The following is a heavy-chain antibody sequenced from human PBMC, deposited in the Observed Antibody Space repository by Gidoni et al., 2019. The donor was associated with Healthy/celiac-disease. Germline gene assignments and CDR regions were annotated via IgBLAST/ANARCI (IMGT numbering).Heavy chain of an antibody. Sequence: EVQLVESGGGLVKPGGSMRLSCAASGFTFSSYSMNWVRQAPGKGLEWVSSISSSSSYIYYADSGKGRFTISRDNAKNSLYLQMNSLRAEDTAVYYCARDFLAYGDYVGYWGQGTLVTVSS. V-gene: IGHV3-21*01. CDR1: GFTFSSYS. J-gene: IGHJ4*02. CDR2: ISSSSSYI. D-gene: IGHD4-17*01. CDR3: ARDFLAYGDYVGY.